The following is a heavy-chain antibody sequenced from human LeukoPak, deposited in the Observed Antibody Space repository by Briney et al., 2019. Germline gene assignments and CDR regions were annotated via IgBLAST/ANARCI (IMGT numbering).Heavy chain of an antibody. CDR1: GGSISSYY. J-gene: IGHJ4*02. CDR2: IYYSGST. Sequence: SETLSLTCTVSGGSISSYYWSWIRQPPGKGLEWIGYIYYSGSTNYNPSLKSRVTISVDTSKNQFSLKLSSVTAADTAVYYCAGADFWSGDTDYWGQGTLVTVSS. CDR3: AGADFWSGDTDY. V-gene: IGHV4-59*01. D-gene: IGHD3-3*01.